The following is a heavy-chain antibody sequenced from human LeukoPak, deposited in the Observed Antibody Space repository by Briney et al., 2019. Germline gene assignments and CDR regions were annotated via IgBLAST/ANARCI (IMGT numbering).Heavy chain of an antibody. Sequence: SETLSLTCGVSGGSVSSTNWWTWIRPPPGKGLEWIGEVLLDGRTNFNPSLKSRLTMSVDLSENHVSLKLTSVTAADTAVYYCAREGGFYRPLDYSGQGTLVTVSS. D-gene: IGHD6-25*01. CDR2: VLLDGRT. J-gene: IGHJ4*02. CDR3: AREGGFYRPLDY. CDR1: GGSVSSTNW. V-gene: IGHV4-4*02.